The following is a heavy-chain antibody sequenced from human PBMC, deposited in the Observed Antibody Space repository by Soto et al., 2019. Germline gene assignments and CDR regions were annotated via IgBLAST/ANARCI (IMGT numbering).Heavy chain of an antibody. V-gene: IGHV1-69*02. CDR3: ADLLVADTEMDV. D-gene: IGHD2-15*01. CDR1: GGTFSSYT. CDR2: IIPILGIA. Sequence: QVQLVQSGAEVKKPGSSVKVSCKASGGTFSSYTISWVRPAPGQGLEWMGRIIPILGIANYAQKFQGRVTITADKSTSTAYMELSSLRSEDTAVYYCADLLVADTEMDVWGQGTTVTVSS. J-gene: IGHJ6*02.